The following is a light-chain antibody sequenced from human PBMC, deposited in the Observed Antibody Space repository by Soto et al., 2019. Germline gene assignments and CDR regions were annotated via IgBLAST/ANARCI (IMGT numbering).Light chain of an antibody. CDR3: CSYAGSYTYV. Sequence: QSVLTQPASVSGSPGQSITVSCTGTSSDVGSYDLVSWYQQHPGQAPKVMIYDVSKRPSGVPDRFSGSKSGNTASLTISGLQAEDEADYYCCSYAGSYTYVFGTGTKVTVL. CDR2: DVS. J-gene: IGLJ1*01. CDR1: SSDVGSYDL. V-gene: IGLV2-11*01.